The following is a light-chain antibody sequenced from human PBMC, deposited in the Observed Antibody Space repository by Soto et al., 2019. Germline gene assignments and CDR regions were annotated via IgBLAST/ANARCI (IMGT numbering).Light chain of an antibody. CDR2: GAS. J-gene: IGKJ4*01. CDR3: QQYGSSPLT. Sequence: EIVLTQSPGTLSLSPGERATLSCRASQSVSSSYLAWYQQKPGQAPRLLIYGASSRATGIPDRFSGSGSGTDFTLTSRRLEHEDFAVYYCQQYGSSPLTFGGGTKVEI. V-gene: IGKV3-20*01. CDR1: QSVSSSY.